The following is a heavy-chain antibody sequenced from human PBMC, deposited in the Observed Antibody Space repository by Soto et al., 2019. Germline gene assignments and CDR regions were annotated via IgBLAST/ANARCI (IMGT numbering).Heavy chain of an antibody. Sequence: PGGSLRLSCAASGFTFSSYAMHWVRLAPGKGLEWVAVISYDGSNKYYADSVKGRFTISRDNSKNTLYLQMNSLRAEDTAVYYCAREGGDPRLYYYYGMDVWGQGTTVTVSS. J-gene: IGHJ6*02. CDR2: ISYDGSNK. CDR3: AREGGDPRLYYYYGMDV. D-gene: IGHD2-21*02. V-gene: IGHV3-30-3*01. CDR1: GFTFSSYA.